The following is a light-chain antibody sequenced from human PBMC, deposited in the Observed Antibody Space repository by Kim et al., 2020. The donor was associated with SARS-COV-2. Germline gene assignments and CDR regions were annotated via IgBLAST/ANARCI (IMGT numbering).Light chain of an antibody. J-gene: IGKJ2*01. CDR3: QQYDGYRT. Sequence: DIQMTQSPSTLSASVGDRVTITCRASQSVHSYLAWYQQKPGKAPQLLIYKTSVLQAGVPSRFSGSGSGTEFTLTISSLQPDDFANYYCQQYDGYRTFGQGTKLEI. CDR1: QSVHSY. CDR2: KTS. V-gene: IGKV1-5*03.